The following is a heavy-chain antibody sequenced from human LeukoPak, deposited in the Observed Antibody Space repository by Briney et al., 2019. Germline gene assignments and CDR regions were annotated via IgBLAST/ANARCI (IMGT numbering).Heavy chain of an antibody. CDR2: ISAYNGYT. CDR1: GYTFTSYG. D-gene: IGHD6-19*01. CDR3: ARGRSSGWYVIREPSSFDP. J-gene: IGHJ5*02. V-gene: IGHV1-18*01. Sequence: ASVKVSCKASGYTFTSYGISWVRQAPGQGLERMGWISAYNGYTNYAQKLQGRVTMTTDTSTSTAYMELRSLRSDDTAVYYCARGRSSGWYVIREPSSFDPWGQGTLVTVSS.